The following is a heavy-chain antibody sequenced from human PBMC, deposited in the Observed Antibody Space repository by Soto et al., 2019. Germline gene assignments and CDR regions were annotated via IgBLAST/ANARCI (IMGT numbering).Heavy chain of an antibody. V-gene: IGHV3-23*01. CDR3: AKQPYQPLLYPGDY. CDR2: ISGSGGST. Sequence: EVQLLESGGGLVQPGGSLRLSCAASGFTFSSYAMSWVRQAPGKGLEWVSTISGSGGSTYYADSVKGRFTISRDNSXNTLYLQMNSLRAEDTAVYYCAKQPYQPLLYPGDYWGQGTLVTVSS. CDR1: GFTFSSYA. J-gene: IGHJ4*02. D-gene: IGHD2-2*02.